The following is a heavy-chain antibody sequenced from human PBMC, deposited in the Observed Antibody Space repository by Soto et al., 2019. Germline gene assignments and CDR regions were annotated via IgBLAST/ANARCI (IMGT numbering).Heavy chain of an antibody. D-gene: IGHD2-8*02. CDR2: INHSGST. J-gene: IGHJ4*02. Sequence: SETLSLTCADYGGSFSGYYWTWIRQPPGTGLEWIGEINHSGSTNYNPSLKSRVTISVDTSKNQFSLKLTSLTAADTAVYYCARDKITGLFDYWGQGTLVTVSS. V-gene: IGHV4-34*01. CDR1: GGSFSGYY. CDR3: ARDKITGLFDY.